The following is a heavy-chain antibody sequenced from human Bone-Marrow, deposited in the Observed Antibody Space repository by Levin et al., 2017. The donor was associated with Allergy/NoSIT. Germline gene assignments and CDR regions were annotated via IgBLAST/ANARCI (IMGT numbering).Heavy chain of an antibody. CDR1: GYTFTGYY. CDR3: ARDFRGYPAHDAFDI. CDR2: INPNSGGT. D-gene: IGHD3-22*01. V-gene: IGHV1-2*06. J-gene: IGHJ3*02. Sequence: GASVKVSCKASGYTFTGYYMHWVRQAPGQGLEWMGRINPNSGGTNYAQKFQGRVTMTRDTSISTAYMELSRLRSDDTAVYYCARDFRGYPAHDAFDIWGQGTMVTVSS.